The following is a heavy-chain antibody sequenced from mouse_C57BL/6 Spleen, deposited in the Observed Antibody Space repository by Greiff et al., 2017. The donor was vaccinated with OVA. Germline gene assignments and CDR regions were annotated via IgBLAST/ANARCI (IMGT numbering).Heavy chain of an antibody. CDR1: GYTFTSYW. D-gene: IGHD2-4*01. CDR3: ARWEDYDDY. V-gene: IGHV1-50*01. J-gene: IGHJ2*01. CDR2: IDPSDSYT. Sequence: QVQLQQPGAELVKPGASVKLSCKASGYTFTSYWMQWVKQRPGQGLEWIGEIDPSDSYTNYNQKFKGKATLTVDTSSSTAYMQLSSLTSEDSAVYYCARWEDYDDYWGQGTTLTVSS.